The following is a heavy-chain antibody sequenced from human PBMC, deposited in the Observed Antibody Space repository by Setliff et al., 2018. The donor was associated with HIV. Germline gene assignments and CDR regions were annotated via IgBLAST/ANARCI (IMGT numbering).Heavy chain of an antibody. CDR1: GFTSGFTFTNYW. CDR3: VRWRGAQSEFDY. J-gene: IGHJ4*02. V-gene: IGHV3-7*01. Sequence: GGSLRLSCAASGFTSGFTFTNYWMSWVRQAPGKGLEWVANINQNGREKYYVDSVKGRFTISRDNAKDSLYPQMNSLRGEDTAVYYCVRWRGAQSEFDYWGQGTLVTVSS. D-gene: IGHD3-3*01. CDR2: INQNGREK.